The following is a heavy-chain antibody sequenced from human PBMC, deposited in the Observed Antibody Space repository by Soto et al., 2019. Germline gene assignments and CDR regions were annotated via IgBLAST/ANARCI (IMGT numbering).Heavy chain of an antibody. D-gene: IGHD2-15*01. V-gene: IGHV4-39*02. CDR3: GRLAEAATGHTDFDF. Sequence: QLQLQETGPGLVKPSETLSLTCTVSGASIKSRNYFWGRIRQPPGKGLEFVGSIHSSGGTYYNPSLKSRVTVSVDLSNSHFSLSLKSLTATDTAVYYCGRLAEAATGHTDFDFWGQGTLVTVSS. J-gene: IGHJ4*02. CDR1: GASIKSRNYF. CDR2: IHSSGGT.